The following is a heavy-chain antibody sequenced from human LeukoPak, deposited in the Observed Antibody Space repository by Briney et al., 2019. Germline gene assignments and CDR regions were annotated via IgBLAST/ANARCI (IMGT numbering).Heavy chain of an antibody. V-gene: IGHV5-51*01. D-gene: IGHD3-10*01. J-gene: IGHJ5*02. Sequence: GESLKISCKGSGYTFTNDWIGWVRPMPGKGLEWMGIIFPGDSDTRYSPSFQGQVTISADKSISTAYLQWSSLKASDTAMYYCARQRFTMRAYAGNWFDPWGQGTLVTVSS. CDR1: GYTFTNDW. CDR3: ARQRFTMRAYAGNWFDP. CDR2: IFPGDSDT.